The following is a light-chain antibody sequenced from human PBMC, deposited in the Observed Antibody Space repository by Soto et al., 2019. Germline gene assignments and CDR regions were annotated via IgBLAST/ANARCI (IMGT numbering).Light chain of an antibody. J-gene: IGKJ1*01. CDR2: DAS. Sequence: EIVMTQSPATLSVSPGERATLSCRASQSVSSYLAWFQQKPGQAPWLLIYDASTRATGIPVRFSGSGSGTEFTLTISSLQSEDFGVYYCQQNKDWPGTFGQGTKVEIK. CDR3: QQNKDWPGT. CDR1: QSVSSY. V-gene: IGKV3-15*01.